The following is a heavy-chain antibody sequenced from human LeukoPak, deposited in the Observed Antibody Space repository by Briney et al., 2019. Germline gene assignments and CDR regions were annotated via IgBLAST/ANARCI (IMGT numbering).Heavy chain of an antibody. CDR2: ISSSSSYI. J-gene: IGHJ5*02. V-gene: IGHV3-21*01. CDR3: ARDRIGKGVAPAARDWFVP. Sequence: GGSLRLFCAASGFTFSSYSMNWVRQAPGKGLEWVSSISSSSSYIYYADSVKGRFTISRDNAKNSLYLQMNSLRAEDTAVYYCARDRIGKGVAPAARDWFVPWGQGDLVTVSP. CDR1: GFTFSSYS. D-gene: IGHD2-2*01.